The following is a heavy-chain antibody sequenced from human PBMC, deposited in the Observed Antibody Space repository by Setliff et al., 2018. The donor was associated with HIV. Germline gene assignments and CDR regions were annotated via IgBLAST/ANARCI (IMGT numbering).Heavy chain of an antibody. V-gene: IGHV4-61*01. CDR2: FYYSGST. D-gene: IGHD4-17*01. Sequence: SENLSLTCTVSGGSVSSGNYYWSWIRQPPGKGLEWIGYFYYSGSTNYNPTLKSRVSISLDTSKNQFSQKLTSVTAADTAVYFCAGDLRAVTIDWGQGTLVTVSS. CDR3: AGDLRAVTID. CDR1: GGSVSSGNYY. J-gene: IGHJ4*02.